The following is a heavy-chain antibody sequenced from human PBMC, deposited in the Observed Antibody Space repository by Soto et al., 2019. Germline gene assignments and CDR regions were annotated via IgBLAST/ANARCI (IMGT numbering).Heavy chain of an antibody. CDR2: IYPGDSDT. CDR3: ARGREQLESYYYYYMDV. J-gene: IGHJ6*03. D-gene: IGHD1-1*01. Sequence: EVQLVQSGAEVKKPGESLQISCKGSGYSFTSYWIGWVRQMPGKGLEWMGIIYPGDSDTRYSPSFQGQVTISADKSISTAYLQWSSLKASDTAMYYCARGREQLESYYYYYMDVWGKGTTVTVSS. V-gene: IGHV5-51*03. CDR1: GYSFTSYW.